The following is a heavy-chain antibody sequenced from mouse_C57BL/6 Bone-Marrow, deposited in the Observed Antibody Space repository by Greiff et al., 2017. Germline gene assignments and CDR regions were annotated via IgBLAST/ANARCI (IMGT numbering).Heavy chain of an antibody. J-gene: IGHJ4*01. Sequence: EVKLMESGGGLAQPGASLKLSCAASGFTFSDYGMAWVRQAPRKGPEWVAFISNLAYSIDYADTVTGRFTISRENAKNPLYLDMSSLRSEGTAMYYCARLGSLYCYAMDYWGQGTSVTVSS. CDR3: ARLGSLYCYAMDY. CDR2: ISNLAYSI. CDR1: GFTFSDYG. V-gene: IGHV5-15*01.